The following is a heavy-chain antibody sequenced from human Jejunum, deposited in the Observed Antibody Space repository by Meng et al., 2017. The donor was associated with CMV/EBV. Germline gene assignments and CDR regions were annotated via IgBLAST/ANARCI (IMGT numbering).Heavy chain of an antibody. D-gene: IGHD2-15*01. J-gene: IGHJ5*02. V-gene: IGHV3-21*01. CDR2: ISSSNTYI. CDR3: AREGYERWFDP. CDR1: GFRFSDSK. Sequence: LSFAASGFRFSDSKMNWVRQAPGKGLEWVSSISSSNTYIDYADSVKGRFTISRDNAKNSLFLQMDSVRVDDTAVYFCAREGYERWFDPWGQGTLVTVSS.